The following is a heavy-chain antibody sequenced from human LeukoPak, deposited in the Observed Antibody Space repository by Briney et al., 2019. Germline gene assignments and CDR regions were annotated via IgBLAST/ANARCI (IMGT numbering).Heavy chain of an antibody. CDR2: IYSGGST. J-gene: IGHJ6*02. Sequence: LAGGSLRLSCAASGFTVSSNYMSWVRQAPGKGLEWVSVIYSGGSTYYADSVKGRFTISRDNAKNSLYLQMSNLRAEDTAVYFCARGGGLDVWGQGATVTVSS. D-gene: IGHD3-16*01. CDR1: GFTVSSNY. V-gene: IGHV3-53*01. CDR3: ARGGGLDV.